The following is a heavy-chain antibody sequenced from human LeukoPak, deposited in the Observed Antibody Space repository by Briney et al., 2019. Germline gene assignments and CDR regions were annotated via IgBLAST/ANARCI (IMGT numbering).Heavy chain of an antibody. V-gene: IGHV4-34*01. D-gene: IGHD3-9*01. CDR1: GGSFSGYY. J-gene: IGHJ4*02. Sequence: SETLSLTCAVYGGSFSGYYWSWIRPPPGKGLEWIGEINHSGSTNYNPSLKSRVTISVDTSKNQFSLKLSSVTAADTAVYYCARSRVLRYFDWLSDYWGQGTLVTVSS. CDR2: INHSGST. CDR3: ARSRVLRYFDWLSDY.